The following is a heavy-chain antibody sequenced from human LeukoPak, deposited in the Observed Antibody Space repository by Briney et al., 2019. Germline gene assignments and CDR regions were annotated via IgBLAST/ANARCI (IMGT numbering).Heavy chain of an antibody. J-gene: IGHJ6*03. V-gene: IGHV3-15*01. CDR3: ARGREPPQDYYYYMDV. CDR1: GFTFSNAW. D-gene: IGHD1-26*01. Sequence: GGSLRLSCAASGFTFSNAWMTWVRQAPGKGLEWVGRIKSKTDGGTTDYAAPVKGRFTISRDDSKNTLYLQMNGLRAEDTAVYYCARGREPPQDYYYYMDVWGKGTTVTVSS. CDR2: IKSKTDGGTT.